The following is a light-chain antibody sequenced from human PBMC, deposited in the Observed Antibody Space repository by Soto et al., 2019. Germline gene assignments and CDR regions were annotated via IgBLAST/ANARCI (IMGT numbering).Light chain of an antibody. CDR2: GAS. CDR1: QSINSE. J-gene: IGKJ2*01. Sequence: EIVMTQSPATLSLSPGERAALSCRASQSINSELAWYQQKPGQPPRLLIYGASTRATGVPARFTGSESGSEFTLTISALQSEDFAVYYCQRGHNWPLTFGQGTRLEI. V-gene: IGKV3-15*01. CDR3: QRGHNWPLT.